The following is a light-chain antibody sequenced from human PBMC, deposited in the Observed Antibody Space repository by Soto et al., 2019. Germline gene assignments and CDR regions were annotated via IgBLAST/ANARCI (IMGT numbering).Light chain of an antibody. CDR3: QQYDNLPPYT. J-gene: IGKJ2*01. V-gene: IGKV1-33*01. CDR1: QDISNY. CDR2: DAS. Sequence: DIQMTQSQSSLSASVGARVTITCQASQDISNYLNWYQQKPGKAPKLLIYDASNLETGVPSRFSGSGSGTDFTFTISSLQPEDIATYYCQQYDNLPPYTFGQGTKLEIK.